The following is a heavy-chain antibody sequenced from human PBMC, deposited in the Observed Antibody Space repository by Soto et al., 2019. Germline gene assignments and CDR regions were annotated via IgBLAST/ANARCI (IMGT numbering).Heavy chain of an antibody. CDR2: IRSKANSYAT. D-gene: IGHD6-19*01. Sequence: EVQLVESGGGLVQPGGSLKLSCAASGFTFSGSAMHWVRQASGKGLEWVGRIRSKANSYATAYAASVKGRFTISRDDSKNTAYLQMNSLKTEATAVYYCTRQSSGWYGGYWGQGTLVTVSS. J-gene: IGHJ4*02. V-gene: IGHV3-73*02. CDR1: GFTFSGSA. CDR3: TRQSSGWYGGY.